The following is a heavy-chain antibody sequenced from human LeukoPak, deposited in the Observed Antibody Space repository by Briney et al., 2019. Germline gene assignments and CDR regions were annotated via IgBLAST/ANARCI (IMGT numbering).Heavy chain of an antibody. Sequence: SETLSLTCTVSGGSISSSSYYWGWIRQPPGKGLEWIGSIYYSGSTYYNPSLKSRVTMSVDTSKNQFSLKLSSVTAADTAVYYCARDFCSSTSCSYYFDYWGQGTLVTVSS. D-gene: IGHD2-2*01. V-gene: IGHV4-39*07. CDR1: GGSISSSSYY. CDR2: IYYSGST. CDR3: ARDFCSSTSCSYYFDY. J-gene: IGHJ4*02.